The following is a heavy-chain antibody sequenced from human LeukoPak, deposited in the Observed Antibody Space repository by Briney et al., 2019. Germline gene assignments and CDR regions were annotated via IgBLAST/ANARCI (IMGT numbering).Heavy chain of an antibody. CDR2: ISSSGSTI. CDR3: ARDTSSGWFRYFDY. Sequence: GGSLRLSCAASGFTFSSYEMNWVRQAPGKGLEGVSYISSSGSTIYYADSVKGRSTISRDNAKNSLYLQMNSLRAEDTAVYYCARDTSSGWFRYFDYWGQGTLVTVSS. D-gene: IGHD6-19*01. CDR1: GFTFSSYE. V-gene: IGHV3-48*03. J-gene: IGHJ4*02.